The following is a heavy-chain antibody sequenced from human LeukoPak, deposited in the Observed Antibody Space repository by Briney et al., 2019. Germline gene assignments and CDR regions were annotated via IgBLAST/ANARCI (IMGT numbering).Heavy chain of an antibody. CDR1: GYTFISYG. Sequence: PGASVKVSCKASGYTFISYGTRWVRQAPGQGLEWMGWISGYNGNTNYAQNLQGRVTMTTDTSTSTAYMELRSLRSDDTAVYYCARGLGVVTAQSEQPKPRYFDLWGRGTQVTVSS. D-gene: IGHD2-21*02. CDR3: ARGLGVVTAQSEQPKPRYFDL. CDR2: ISGYNGNT. J-gene: IGHJ2*01. V-gene: IGHV1-18*01.